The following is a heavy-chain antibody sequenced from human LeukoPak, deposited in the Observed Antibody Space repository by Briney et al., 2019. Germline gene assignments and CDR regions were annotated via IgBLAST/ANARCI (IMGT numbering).Heavy chain of an antibody. J-gene: IGHJ4*02. CDR2: ISYDGSNK. D-gene: IGHD3-22*01. Sequence: GGSLRLSCAASGFTFSSYGMHWVRQAPGKGLEWVAVISYDGSNKYYADSVKGRFTISRDNSKNTLYLQMNSLRAEDTAVYYCARGVITMIVVVSPLDYWGQGTLVTVSS. V-gene: IGHV3-30*03. CDR3: ARGVITMIVVVSPLDY. CDR1: GFTFSSYG.